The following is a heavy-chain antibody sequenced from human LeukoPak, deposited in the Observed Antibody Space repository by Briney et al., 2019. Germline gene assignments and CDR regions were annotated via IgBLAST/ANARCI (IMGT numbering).Heavy chain of an antibody. CDR1: GFTFSNYA. Sequence: PGGSLRLSCAASGFTFSNYAMSWVRQAPGKGVEWVSAISGSGGSTYYADSVKGRFTISRDNSKNTLYLQMNSLRAEDTAVYYCAKDYYYDSSGYTFDYWGQGTLVTVSS. CDR3: AKDYYYDSSGYTFDY. D-gene: IGHD3-22*01. CDR2: ISGSGGST. V-gene: IGHV3-23*01. J-gene: IGHJ4*02.